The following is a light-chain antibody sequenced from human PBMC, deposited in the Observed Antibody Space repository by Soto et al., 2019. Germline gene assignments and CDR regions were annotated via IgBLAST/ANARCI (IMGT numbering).Light chain of an antibody. V-gene: IGKV1-39*01. CDR3: QQSYSTPQT. CDR1: QSISSY. Sequence: DILMTQSPSSLSASVGDRVTITCRASQSISSYLNWYQQKPGKAPKLLIYAASSLQSGVTSRFSGSGSGTDFTLTISSLQPEDFATYYCQQSYSTPQTFGQGTKVDIK. J-gene: IGKJ1*01. CDR2: AAS.